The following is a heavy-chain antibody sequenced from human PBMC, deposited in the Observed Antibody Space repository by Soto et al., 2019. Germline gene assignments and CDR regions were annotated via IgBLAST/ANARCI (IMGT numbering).Heavy chain of an antibody. Sequence: PGESLKISCTGVGYSFTSYWIGWVRQMPGKGLEWMGIIYPGDSDTRYSPSFQGPVTISADTSITTAYLQWSSLKASDTAMYYCARGYGTTTICEPWLDPWGQGALVTVSS. CDR3: ARGYGTTTICEPWLDP. D-gene: IGHD2-2*01. CDR1: GYSFTSYW. V-gene: IGHV5-51*01. J-gene: IGHJ5*02. CDR2: IYPGDSDT.